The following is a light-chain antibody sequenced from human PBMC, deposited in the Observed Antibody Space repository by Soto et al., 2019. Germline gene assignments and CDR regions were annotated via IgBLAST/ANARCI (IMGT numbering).Light chain of an antibody. CDR2: DAS. CDR1: QDISNY. Sequence: DIQMTQSPSSLSASVGDRVTITCQASQDISNYLNWYKQKPGKAPKLVIYDASNLETGVPSRFSGSGSGTSFTFTISSLQHEDIATYYCQQYDNLPYTFGQGTKLEIK. V-gene: IGKV1-33*01. J-gene: IGKJ2*01. CDR3: QQYDNLPYT.